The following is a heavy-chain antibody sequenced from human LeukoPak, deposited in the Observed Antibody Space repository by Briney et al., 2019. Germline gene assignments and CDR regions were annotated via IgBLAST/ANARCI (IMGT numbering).Heavy chain of an antibody. D-gene: IGHD6-19*01. CDR2: INHSGST. CDR1: GGSFSGYY. Sequence: SETLSLTCAVYGGSFSGYYWSWIRQPPGKGLEWIGEINHSGSTNYNPSLKSRVTISVDTSKNQFSLKLSSVTAADTAVYYCARVVAVGVALRDYWGQGTLVTVSS. CDR3: ARVVAVGVALRDY. V-gene: IGHV4-34*01. J-gene: IGHJ4*02.